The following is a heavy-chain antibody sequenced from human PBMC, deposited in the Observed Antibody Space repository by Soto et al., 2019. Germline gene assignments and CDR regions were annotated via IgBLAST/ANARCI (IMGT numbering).Heavy chain of an antibody. CDR1: GFTFSSYA. Sequence: GGSLRLSCAASGFTFSSYAMSWVRQAPGKGLEWVSAISGSGGSTYYADSVKGRFTISRDNSKNTLYLQMNSLRAEDTAVYYCAKDSFSLYYYDSSGYSPIDYWGQGTLVTVSS. J-gene: IGHJ4*02. V-gene: IGHV3-23*01. D-gene: IGHD3-22*01. CDR3: AKDSFSLYYYDSSGYSPIDY. CDR2: ISGSGGST.